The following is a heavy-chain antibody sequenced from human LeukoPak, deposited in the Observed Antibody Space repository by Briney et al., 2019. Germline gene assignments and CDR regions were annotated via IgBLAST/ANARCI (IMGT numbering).Heavy chain of an antibody. CDR1: GFTFDDYG. D-gene: IGHD3-10*01. CDR2: INWNGGST. Sequence: GGSLRLSCAAPGFTFDDYGMSWVRQAPGKGLEWVSGINWNGGSTGYADSVKGRFTISRDNAKNSLYLQMNSLRAEDTALYHCARARMRSGSYYRLDYYYGMDVWGQGTTVTVSS. J-gene: IGHJ6*02. V-gene: IGHV3-20*01. CDR3: ARARMRSGSYYRLDYYYGMDV.